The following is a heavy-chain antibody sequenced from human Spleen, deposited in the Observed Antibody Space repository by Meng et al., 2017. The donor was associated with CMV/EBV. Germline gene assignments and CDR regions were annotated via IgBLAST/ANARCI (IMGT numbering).Heavy chain of an antibody. CDR3: FRGHYVRA. CDR2: IKQYVSEK. CDR1: QFTISHLW. Sequence: GEYLKIYCISSQFTISHLWMNWVRQVTGKGLEWVANIKQYVSEKNYVESVKGRFTISRDNAKNSLFLQMSILRVEATAVYYCFRGHYVRAWGHRTLVTVSS. V-gene: IGHV3-7*01. D-gene: IGHD3-10*02. J-gene: IGHJ5*01.